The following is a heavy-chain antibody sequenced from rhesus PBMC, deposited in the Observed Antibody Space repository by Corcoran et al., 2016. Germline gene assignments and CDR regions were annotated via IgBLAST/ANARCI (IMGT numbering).Heavy chain of an antibody. Sequence: EVQLVESGGGLAKPGGSLRLSCSAYGFTFSSYWMHWVRQAPGKGLEWIVAITSAGRCTCYVDAVTGRFTIARENAENTLYLQMGVLRAEDTAVYYCAGLTSPWRQVVLVTGSS. J-gene: IGHJ4*01. CDR2: ITSAGRCT. V-gene: IGHV3-14*01. CDR1: GFTFSSYW. CDR3: AGLTSP. D-gene: IGHD2-15*01.